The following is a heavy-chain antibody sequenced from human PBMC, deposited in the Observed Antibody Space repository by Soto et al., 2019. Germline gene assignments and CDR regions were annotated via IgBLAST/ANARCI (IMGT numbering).Heavy chain of an antibody. V-gene: IGHV3-30-3*01. CDR1: GFTFSSYA. CDR2: ISYDGSNK. Sequence: LRLSCAASGFTFSSYAMHWVRQAPGKGLEWVAVISYDGSNKYYADSVKGRFTISRDNSKNTLYLQMNSLRAEDTAVYYCARDHTVTPPGFDYYYYGMDVWGQGTTVTVS. CDR3: ARDHTVTPPGFDYYYYGMDV. J-gene: IGHJ6*02. D-gene: IGHD4-17*01.